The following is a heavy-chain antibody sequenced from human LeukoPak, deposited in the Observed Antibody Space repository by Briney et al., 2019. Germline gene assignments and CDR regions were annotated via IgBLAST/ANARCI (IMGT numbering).Heavy chain of an antibody. Sequence: GRSLRLSCAASGFTFDDYAMHWVRQAPGKGLEWVSGISWNSGSIGYADSVKGRFTISRDNSKNTLYLQMNSLRAEDTAVYYCAKEGSYCSSTSCYSYYYYYMDVWGKGTTVTVSS. CDR1: GFTFDDYA. CDR3: AKEGSYCSSTSCYSYYYYYMDV. V-gene: IGHV3-9*01. J-gene: IGHJ6*03. CDR2: ISWNSGSI. D-gene: IGHD2-2*02.